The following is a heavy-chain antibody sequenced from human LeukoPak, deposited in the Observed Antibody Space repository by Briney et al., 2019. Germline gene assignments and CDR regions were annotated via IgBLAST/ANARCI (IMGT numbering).Heavy chain of an antibody. J-gene: IGHJ4*02. D-gene: IGHD6-6*01. Sequence: GASVKVSCKASGYTFTSYGFSWVRQAPGQGLEWMGWISAYNGNTNYAQKLQGRVTMTTDTSTSTAYMELRRLRSDDTAVYYCARGGLRSIAARSPFDYWGQGTLVTVSS. CDR1: GYTFTSYG. CDR3: ARGGLRSIAARSPFDY. CDR2: ISAYNGNT. V-gene: IGHV1-18*01.